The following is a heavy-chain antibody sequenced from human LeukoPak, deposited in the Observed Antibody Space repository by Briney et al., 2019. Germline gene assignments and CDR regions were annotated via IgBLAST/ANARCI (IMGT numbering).Heavy chain of an antibody. V-gene: IGHV3-48*03. CDR3: ARDQKSGSYDY. CDR2: ISSSGSTI. J-gene: IGHJ4*02. CDR1: GFTFSSYE. Sequence: GGSLRLSCAASGFTFSSYEMNWVRQAPGKGLEWVSCISSSGSTIYYADSVKGRFTISRDNAKNSLSLQMNSLRAEDTAVYYCARDQKSGSYDYWGQGTLVTVSS. D-gene: IGHD1-26*01.